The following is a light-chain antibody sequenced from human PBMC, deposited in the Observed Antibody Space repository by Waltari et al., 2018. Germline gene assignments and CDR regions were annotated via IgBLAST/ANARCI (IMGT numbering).Light chain of an antibody. CDR3: QQYDNLLT. CDR1: QDISNY. V-gene: IGKV1-33*01. J-gene: IGKJ3*01. CDR2: DAS. Sequence: DIQMTQSPSSLSASVGDRVTITCQASQDISNYLHWYQQKPGKPPKLLIYDASNLETGVPSRFSGSGSGTDFTFTISSLQPEDIATYYCQQYDNLLTFGPGTKVDIK.